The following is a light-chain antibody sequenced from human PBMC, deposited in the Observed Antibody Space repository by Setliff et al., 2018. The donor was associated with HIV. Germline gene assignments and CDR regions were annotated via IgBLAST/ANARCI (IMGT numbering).Light chain of an antibody. V-gene: IGLV2-14*01. CDR2: EVR. CDR1: SRDVGGYNY. CDR3: SSYTSSNTFYV. J-gene: IGLJ1*01. Sequence: QSVLTQPASVSGSPGQSITISCTGTSRDVGGYNYVSWYQQHPGKAPKLIIYEVRNRPSGVSSRFSGSKSGNTASLTISGLQAEDEADYYCSSYTSSNTFYVFGTGTKVTVL.